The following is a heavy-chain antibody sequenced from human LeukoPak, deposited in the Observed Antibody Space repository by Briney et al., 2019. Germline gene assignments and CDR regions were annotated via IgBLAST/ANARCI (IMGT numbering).Heavy chain of an antibody. V-gene: IGHV3-23*01. CDR2: IDDSGVIR. CDR3: AKRLKRNYYYHYAMDV. CDR1: GFTFKTHA. J-gene: IGHJ6*02. D-gene: IGHD3-22*01. Sequence: GGSLRLSCAASGFTFKTHAMSWVRQAPGKGLEWVSRIDDSGVIRSYADSVKGRFTISRDNSKMTLTLQMSSLRAEDTAVYYCAKRLKRNYYYHYAMDVWGQGTTVTVSS.